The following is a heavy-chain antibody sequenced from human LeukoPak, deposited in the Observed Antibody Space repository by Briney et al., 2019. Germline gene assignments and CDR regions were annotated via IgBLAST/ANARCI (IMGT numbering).Heavy chain of an antibody. V-gene: IGHV3-23*01. CDR3: AKGTVTTIFHYYGMDV. J-gene: IGHJ6*02. CDR2: ISGSGGST. Sequence: PGGSLRLSCAASGFTFSSYAMSWVRQAPGKGLEWVSAISGSGGSTYYADSVKGRFTISRDNSKNTLYLQMNSLRAEDTAVYYCAKGTVTTIFHYYGMDVWGQGTTVTVSS. CDR1: GFTFSSYA. D-gene: IGHD4-17*01.